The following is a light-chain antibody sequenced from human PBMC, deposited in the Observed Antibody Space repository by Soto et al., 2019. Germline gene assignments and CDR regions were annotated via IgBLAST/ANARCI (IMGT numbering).Light chain of an antibody. CDR3: QQYNNWPIT. J-gene: IGKJ5*01. CDR1: QSISSN. V-gene: IGKV3-15*01. Sequence: EIVMTQSPATLSVSPGERATLSCRASQSISSNLAWYQQKPGQAPRLLIYGASTRATAIPARFSGSGSGTEFTLTISSLQSEDFAVYCCQQYNNWPITFGQGTRLEIK. CDR2: GAS.